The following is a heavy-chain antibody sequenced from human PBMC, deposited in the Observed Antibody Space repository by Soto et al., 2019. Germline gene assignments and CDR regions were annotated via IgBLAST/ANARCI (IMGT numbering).Heavy chain of an antibody. J-gene: IGHJ4*02. D-gene: IGHD3-22*01. V-gene: IGHV3-11*06. CDR1: GFTFIDYY. Sequence: WGSLRLSCAASGFTFIDYYISWIRQAPGKGLEWISYSSNSGTFSRYADSVKGRFSISRDNTKNLLYLQMRSLRADDTAVYSCVKPPGYYSDSHTYYSVWGQGTLVTGSS. CDR3: VKPPGYYSDSHTYYSV. CDR2: SSNSGTFS.